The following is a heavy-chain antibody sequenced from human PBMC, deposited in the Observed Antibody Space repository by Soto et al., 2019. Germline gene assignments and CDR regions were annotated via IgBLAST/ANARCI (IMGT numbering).Heavy chain of an antibody. D-gene: IGHD3-10*01. J-gene: IGHJ4*02. Sequence: QVQLVQSGAEVKKPGSPVRVSCTASGDTFNFYTISWVRQVPGQGPEWMGRIIPMLGMSNYAQKVQGGVTIMADKSTSTVSMNLSGLTFEDTAVYYCATNYGSGSTHFDYWGQGTLVTVSS. V-gene: IGHV1-69*02. CDR1: GDTFNFYT. CDR3: ATNYGSGSTHFDY. CDR2: IIPMLGMS.